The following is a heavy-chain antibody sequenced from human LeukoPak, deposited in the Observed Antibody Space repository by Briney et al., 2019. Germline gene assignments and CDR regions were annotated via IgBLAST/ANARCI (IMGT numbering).Heavy chain of an antibody. Sequence: GGSLGLSCAASGFTFSSYAMSWVRQAPGKGLEWVSAISGSGGSTYYADSVKGRFTISRDNSKNTLYLQMNSLRAEDTAVYYCAKAPADSSGYYQTWGQGTLVTVSS. CDR2: ISGSGGST. D-gene: IGHD3-22*01. V-gene: IGHV3-23*01. J-gene: IGHJ5*02. CDR3: AKAPADSSGYYQT. CDR1: GFTFSSYA.